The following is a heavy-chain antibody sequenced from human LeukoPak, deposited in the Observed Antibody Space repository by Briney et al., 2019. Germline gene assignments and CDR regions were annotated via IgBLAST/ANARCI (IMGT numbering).Heavy chain of an antibody. CDR3: ARIGGGYDFWSGYPYYYYGMDV. V-gene: IGHV3-7*01. CDR2: IKQDGSEE. J-gene: IGHJ6*02. D-gene: IGHD3-3*01. Sequence: GGSLRLSCAASGFTFSSYWMSWVRQAPGKGLEWVANIKQDGSEEYHVDSVKGRFTISRDNAKNSLYLQMNSLRAEDTAVYYCARIGGGYDFWSGYPYYYYGMDVWGQGTTVTVSS. CDR1: GFTFSSYW.